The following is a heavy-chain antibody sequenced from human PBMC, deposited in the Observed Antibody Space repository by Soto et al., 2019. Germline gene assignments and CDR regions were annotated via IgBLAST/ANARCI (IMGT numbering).Heavy chain of an antibody. J-gene: IGHJ5*02. CDR3: AKDPVPIGGAT. V-gene: IGHV3-23*01. CDR1: GLTFSTYA. CDR2: ISGSDGST. Sequence: EVQLLESGGGLVQPGGSLRLSCAASGLTFSTYAMSWVRQAPGKGLEWVSSISGSDGSTYYADSVKGRFTISRDNSKNTLYLQMNSLRAEDTAVYYCAKDPVPIGGATWGQGTLVTVSS. D-gene: IGHD1-26*01.